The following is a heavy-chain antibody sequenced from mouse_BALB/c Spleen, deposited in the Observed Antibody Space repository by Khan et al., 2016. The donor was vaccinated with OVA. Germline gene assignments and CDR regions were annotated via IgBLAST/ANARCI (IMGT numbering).Heavy chain of an antibody. V-gene: IGHV9-2-1*01. CDR2: INTETGEP. J-gene: IGHJ2*01. CDR3: TSYDLGRYYFDY. D-gene: IGHD2-4*01. Sequence: QIQLVQSGPELKKPGETVKISCKASGYTFTDYSMHWVKQAPEKGLKWMGWINTETGEPTYADDFKGRFAFSLETSANTASLQINNLKNADTATYFCTSYDLGRYYFDYWGQGTTLTVSS. CDR1: GYTFTDYS.